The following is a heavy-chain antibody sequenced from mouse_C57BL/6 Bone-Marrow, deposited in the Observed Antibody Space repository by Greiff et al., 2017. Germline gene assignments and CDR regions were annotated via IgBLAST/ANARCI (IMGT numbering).Heavy chain of an antibody. CDR3: ASLTEKGY. D-gene: IGHD2-13*01. V-gene: IGHV1-64*01. CDR1: GFTFTSYC. CDR2: IHPNSGST. J-gene: IGHJ2*01. Sequence: VQLQQSGAELVKPGASVKLSCKASGFTFTSYCMHWVKQRPGQGLEWIGTIHPNSGSTNYNEKFKSKATLTVDTSSSTAYMQLSSLTSEDSAVYDCASLTEKGYWGKGTTLTVSS.